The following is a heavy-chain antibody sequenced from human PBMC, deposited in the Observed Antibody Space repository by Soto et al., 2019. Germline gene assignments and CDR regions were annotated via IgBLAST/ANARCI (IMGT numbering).Heavy chain of an antibody. CDR2: IIPIFGTA. J-gene: IGHJ6*02. D-gene: IGHD2-2*01. CDR1: GGTFSSYA. V-gene: IGHV1-69*13. CDR3: ARDEGCISTSCYDSYYYGMDV. Sequence: GASVKVSCKASGGTFSSYAISWVRQAPGQGLEWMGGIIPIFGTANYAQKFQGRVTITADESTSTAYMELSSLRSEDTAVYYCARDEGCISTSCYDSYYYGMDVRGQGTTVTVSS.